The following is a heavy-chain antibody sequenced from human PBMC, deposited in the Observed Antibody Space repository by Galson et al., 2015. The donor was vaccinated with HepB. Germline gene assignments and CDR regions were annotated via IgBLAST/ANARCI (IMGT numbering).Heavy chain of an antibody. Sequence: LSLTCTVSGGSITSSSYSWVRIRQPPGMGLEWIGSISYSGSTYYNPSLKSRLTISVDTSKNQFSLKLNSVTAADTAVYYCARPMVGTTTSFDYWGQGTLVTVSS. J-gene: IGHJ4*02. CDR3: ARPMVGTTTSFDY. V-gene: IGHV4-39*01. CDR1: GGSITSSSYS. D-gene: IGHD4/OR15-4a*01. CDR2: ISYSGST.